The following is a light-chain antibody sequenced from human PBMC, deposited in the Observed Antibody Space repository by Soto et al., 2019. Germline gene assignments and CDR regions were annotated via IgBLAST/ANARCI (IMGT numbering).Light chain of an antibody. CDR2: LNSDGSH. J-gene: IGLJ2*01. Sequence: QSVLTQSPSGSASLGASVKLTCTLTSGHSSYAIAWHQQQPEKAPRYLMKLNSDGSHYRGDGIPDRFSGSSSGAERYLTISSLQSEDEADYYCQTWGTGKGVFGGGTKVTVL. CDR3: QTWGTGKGV. V-gene: IGLV4-69*01. CDR1: SGHSSYA.